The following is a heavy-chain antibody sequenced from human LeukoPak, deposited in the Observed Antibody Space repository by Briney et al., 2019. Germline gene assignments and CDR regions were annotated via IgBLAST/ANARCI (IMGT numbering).Heavy chain of an antibody. Sequence: GASVKVPCKASGYTFTSYAMHWVRQAPGQRLEWMGWINAGNGNTKYSQKFQGRITLTRDTSTSTVYMELSSLRSEDTAIYYCASLGSGSSPIIDFDYWGQGTLVTVS. D-gene: IGHD3-10*01. V-gene: IGHV1-3*01. CDR2: INAGNGNT. CDR1: GYTFTSYA. CDR3: ASLGSGSSPIIDFDY. J-gene: IGHJ4*02.